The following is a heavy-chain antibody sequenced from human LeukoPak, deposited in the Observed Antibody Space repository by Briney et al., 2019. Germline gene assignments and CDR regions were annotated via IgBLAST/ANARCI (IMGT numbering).Heavy chain of an antibody. D-gene: IGHD3-3*01. J-gene: IGHJ3*02. CDR3: AKDRSVFLVRGAFDI. CDR2: ISGSGGST. V-gene: IGHV3-23*01. Sequence: GGSLRLSCAASGFTFSDYYMSWIRQAPGKGLEWVSAISGSGGSTYYADSVKGRFTISKDNSKNTLYLQMNSLRAEDTAVYYCAKDRSVFLVRGAFDIWGQGTMVTVSS. CDR1: GFTFSDYY.